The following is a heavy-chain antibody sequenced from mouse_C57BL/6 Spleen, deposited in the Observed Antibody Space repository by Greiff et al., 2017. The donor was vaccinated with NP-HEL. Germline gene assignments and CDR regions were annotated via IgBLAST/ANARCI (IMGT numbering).Heavy chain of an antibody. CDR2: IYPRDGST. J-gene: IGHJ4*01. V-gene: IGHV1-85*01. D-gene: IGHD3-3*01. CDR3: ARKGPYYARDY. Sequence: QVHVKQSGPELVKPGASVKLSCKASGYTFTSYDINWVKQRPGQGLEWIGWIYPRDGSTKYNEKFKGKATLTVDTSSSTAYMELHSLTSEDSAVYFCARKGPYYARDYWGQGTSVTVSS. CDR1: GYTFTSYD.